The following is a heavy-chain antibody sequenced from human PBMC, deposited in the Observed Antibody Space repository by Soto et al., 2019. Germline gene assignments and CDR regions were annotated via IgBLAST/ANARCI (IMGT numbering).Heavy chain of an antibody. J-gene: IGHJ5*02. CDR1: GYSISSGYY. D-gene: IGHD3-3*02. Sequence: PSETLSLTCVVSGYSISSGYYWAWIRQPPGKGLEWIGSIHYRANSYYSPSLKSRITISVDTSKNQISLRLSSVTAADTAVYYCARPLQLAVSGFDPWGQGTLVTVSS. CDR3: ARPLQLAVSGFDP. CDR2: IHYRANS. V-gene: IGHV4-38-2*01.